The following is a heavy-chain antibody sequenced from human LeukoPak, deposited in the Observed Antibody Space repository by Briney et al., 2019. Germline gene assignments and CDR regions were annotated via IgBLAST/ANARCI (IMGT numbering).Heavy chain of an antibody. V-gene: IGHV3-21*01. Sequence: SGGSLRLSCAASGFTFSSYSMNWVRQAPGKGLEWVSSISSSSSYIYYADSVKGRFTISRDNAKNSLYLQMNSLGAEDTAVYYCAREGDSSGYYYDFDYWGQGTLVTVSS. D-gene: IGHD3-22*01. CDR2: ISSSSSYI. J-gene: IGHJ4*02. CDR3: AREGDSSGYYYDFDY. CDR1: GFTFSSYS.